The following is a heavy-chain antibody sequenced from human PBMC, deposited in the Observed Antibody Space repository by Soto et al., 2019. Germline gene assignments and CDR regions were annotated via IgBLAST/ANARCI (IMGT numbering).Heavy chain of an antibody. CDR2: IFYSGST. J-gene: IGHJ5*01. CDR1: GDSITSGDYY. D-gene: IGHD6-19*01. Sequence: ASETLSLTCTVSGDSITSGDYYWSWVRQPPGKGLEWIGYIFYSGSTYYKASLKSRVTISLDMSRNQFSLKLTSVTAADTAVYYCARADVAVAGSGWFDAWGHGTLVTVSS. CDR3: ARADVAVAGSGWFDA. V-gene: IGHV4-30-4*01.